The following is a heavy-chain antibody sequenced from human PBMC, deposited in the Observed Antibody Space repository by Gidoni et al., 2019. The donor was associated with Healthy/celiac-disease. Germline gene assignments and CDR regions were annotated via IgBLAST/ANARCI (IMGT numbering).Heavy chain of an antibody. Sequence: EVQLVETGGGLIQPGGSLRLSCAASGFTVSSHYMSWVRQAPGKGLEWFSVIFSGGSTYYADSVKGRFTISRDNSKNTLYLQMNSLRAEDTAVYYCARDPNCSSTSCEGSYGMDVWGQGTTVTVSS. V-gene: IGHV3-53*02. CDR2: IFSGGST. CDR3: ARDPNCSSTSCEGSYGMDV. J-gene: IGHJ6*02. CDR1: GFTVSSHY. D-gene: IGHD2-2*01.